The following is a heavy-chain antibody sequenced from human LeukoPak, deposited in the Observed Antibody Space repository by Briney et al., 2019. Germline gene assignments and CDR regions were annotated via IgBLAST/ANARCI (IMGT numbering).Heavy chain of an antibody. D-gene: IGHD3-3*01. Sequence: PEALSLTCSVSGASISSYYWSWIRQPPGKGLEWIGYIYYSGSTNYNPSLKSRVTISVDTSKNQFSLKLSSVTAADTAVYYCARQVFWSGYLDYWGQGTLVTVSS. CDR1: GASISSYY. CDR3: ARQVFWSGYLDY. CDR2: IYYSGST. J-gene: IGHJ4*02. V-gene: IGHV4-59*08.